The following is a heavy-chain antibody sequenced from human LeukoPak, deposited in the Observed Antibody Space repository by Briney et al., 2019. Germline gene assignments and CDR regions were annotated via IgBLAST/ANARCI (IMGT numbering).Heavy chain of an antibody. D-gene: IGHD3-10*01. CDR2: IYPGDSDT. J-gene: IGHJ3*02. CDR1: GYNFTSYW. Sequence: GESLQISCKGSGYNFTSYWIGWVRQLPGKGLEWMGIIYPGDSDTRYSPSFQGQVTISADKSISTAYLQWSSLKASDTAMYYCASRFLSWGGIGEAFDIWGQGTMVTVSS. V-gene: IGHV5-51*01. CDR3: ASRFLSWGGIGEAFDI.